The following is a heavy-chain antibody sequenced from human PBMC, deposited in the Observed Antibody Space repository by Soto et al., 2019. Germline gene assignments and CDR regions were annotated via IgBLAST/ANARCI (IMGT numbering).Heavy chain of an antibody. J-gene: IGHJ4*02. Sequence: ASVKVSCKASGYTFTSYGISWVRQAPGQGLEWMGWISVYNGNIKYAQRFQGRVTMTIDTSTNTAYMELRSLRSDDTAVYYCASGSMGYCTNGVCSKFDYWGQGTLVTVS. D-gene: IGHD2-8*01. V-gene: IGHV1-18*01. CDR2: ISVYNGNI. CDR1: GYTFTSYG. CDR3: ASGSMGYCTNGVCSKFDY.